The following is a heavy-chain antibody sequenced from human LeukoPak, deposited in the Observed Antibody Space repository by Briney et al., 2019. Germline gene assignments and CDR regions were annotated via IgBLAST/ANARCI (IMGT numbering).Heavy chain of an antibody. V-gene: IGHV4-34*01. CDR3: ARDRQVGATGDAFDI. CDR1: GGSFSGYY. CDR2: INHSGST. J-gene: IGHJ3*02. Sequence: SETLSLTCAVYGGSFSGYYWSWIRQPPGKGLEWIGEINHSGSTNYNPSLKSRVTISVDTSKNQFSLKLSSVTAADTALYYCARDRQVGATGDAFDIWGQGTMVTVSS. D-gene: IGHD1-26*01.